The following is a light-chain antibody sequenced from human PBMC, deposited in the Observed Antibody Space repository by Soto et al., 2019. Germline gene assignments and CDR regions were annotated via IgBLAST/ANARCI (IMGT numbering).Light chain of an antibody. J-gene: IGKJ2*01. CDR2: DAS. CDR1: QTVSSY. Sequence: LVLTQSPVTLSLSPGERATLSCRASQTVSSYLAWYQQKPGQAPRLLIYDASNRATGIPARFSGSGSGTDFTLTISSLEPEDFAVYYCQQRSNWPRYTFGQGTKLEIK. CDR3: QQRSNWPRYT. V-gene: IGKV3-11*01.